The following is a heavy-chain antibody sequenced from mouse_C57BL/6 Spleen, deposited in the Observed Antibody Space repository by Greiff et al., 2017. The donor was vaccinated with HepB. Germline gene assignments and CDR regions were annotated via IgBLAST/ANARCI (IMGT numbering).Heavy chain of an antibody. CDR1: GYTFTSYW. V-gene: IGHV1-59*01. Sequence: VQLQQPGAELVRPGTSVKLSCKASGYTFTSYWMHWVKQRPGQGLEWIGVIDPSDSYTNYNQKFKGKATLTVDTSSSTAYMQLSSLTSEDSAVYYCARRPSYYAMDYWGQGTSVTVSS. CDR3: ARRPSYYAMDY. CDR2: IDPSDSYT. J-gene: IGHJ4*01.